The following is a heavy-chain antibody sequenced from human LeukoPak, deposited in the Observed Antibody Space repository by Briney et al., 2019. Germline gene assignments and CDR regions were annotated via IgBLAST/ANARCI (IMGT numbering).Heavy chain of an antibody. D-gene: IGHD2-2*01. J-gene: IGHJ4*02. Sequence: HPGGSLRLSCAASGLTFSSYSMNGVRQAPGKGLEWVSYISSSGSTIYYADSVKGRFTISRDNAKNSLCLQMHSLRDEDTAVYYCAGGPTSSDYFDYWGQGTLVTVSS. CDR2: ISSSGSTI. V-gene: IGHV3-48*02. CDR1: GLTFSSYS. CDR3: AGGPTSSDYFDY.